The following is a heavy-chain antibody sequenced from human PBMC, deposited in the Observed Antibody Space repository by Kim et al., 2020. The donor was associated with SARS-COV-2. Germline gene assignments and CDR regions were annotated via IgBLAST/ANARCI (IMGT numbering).Heavy chain of an antibody. Sequence: SQTLSLTCAISGGSVSSNSASWTWIRQSPSRGLEWLGRTYYRSKWSSDYAVSVKGRITISPDTSKNQFSLQLNSVTPEDTAVYYCVRASRGSSDFNYWGQGTLVTVSS. J-gene: IGHJ4*02. D-gene: IGHD6-6*01. CDR2: TYYRSKWSS. V-gene: IGHV6-1*01. CDR1: GGSVSSNSAS. CDR3: VRASRGSSDFNY.